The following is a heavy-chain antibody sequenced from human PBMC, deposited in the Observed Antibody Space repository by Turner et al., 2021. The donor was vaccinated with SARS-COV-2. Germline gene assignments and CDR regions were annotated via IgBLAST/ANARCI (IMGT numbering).Heavy chain of an antibody. Sequence: QLQLQESGPGLVKPSETLSLTCTVPGGSISSSSSHWGWLRQPPGKGLEWIGSIYYSGSTYYNPSLKSRVTTSVDTSKNQFSLKLRSVTAADTAVYYCARGRIMITFGGVFPNWFDPWGQGTLVTVSS. CDR3: ARGRIMITFGGVFPNWFDP. CDR1: GGSISSSSSH. V-gene: IGHV4-39*01. CDR2: IYYSGST. J-gene: IGHJ5*02. D-gene: IGHD3-16*01.